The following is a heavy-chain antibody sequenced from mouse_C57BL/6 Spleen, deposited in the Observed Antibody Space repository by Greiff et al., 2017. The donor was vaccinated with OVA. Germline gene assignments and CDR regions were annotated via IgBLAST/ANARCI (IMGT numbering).Heavy chain of an antibody. V-gene: IGHV1-22*01. CDR2: INPNNGGT. CDR1: GYTFTDYN. J-gene: IGHJ1*03. Sequence: VQLKQSGPELVKPGASVKMSCKASGYTFTDYNMHWVKQSHGKSLEWIGYINPNNGGTSYNQKFKGKATLTVNKSSSTAYMELRSLTSEDSAVYYCAREGYGNYGARYFDVWGTGTTVTVSS. D-gene: IGHD2-10*02. CDR3: AREGYGNYGARYFDV.